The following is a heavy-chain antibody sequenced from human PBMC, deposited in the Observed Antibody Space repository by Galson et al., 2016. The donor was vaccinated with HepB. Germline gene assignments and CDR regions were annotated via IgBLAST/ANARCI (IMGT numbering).Heavy chain of an antibody. CDR2: FYRAGII. Sequence: SETLSLTCTVSGGSITGYAWTWIRQRPEMGLEFIAFFYRAGIIDYNPSLGSRGTLSVDTSKNKISLNITSVTTADTAVYYCARGHLGLYPWGQGTRVTVSS. D-gene: IGHD3-10*01. CDR3: ARGHLGLYP. V-gene: IGHV4-59*01. CDR1: GGSITGYA. J-gene: IGHJ5*02.